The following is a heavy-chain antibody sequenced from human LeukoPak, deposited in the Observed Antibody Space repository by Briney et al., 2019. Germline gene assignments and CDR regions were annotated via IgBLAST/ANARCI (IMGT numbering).Heavy chain of an antibody. Sequence: PGGSLRLSCAASGFTFSSYWMSSVRQAPGKGLEYVANTKQDGSVKYYVESVKSRFTISRDNAKNSLYLQMNSLRAEDTSVYYCAIEVYGLDYWGQGTLVTVSS. D-gene: IGHD6-6*01. CDR1: GFTFSSYW. CDR2: TKQDGSVK. CDR3: AIEVYGLDY. V-gene: IGHV3-7*01. J-gene: IGHJ4*01.